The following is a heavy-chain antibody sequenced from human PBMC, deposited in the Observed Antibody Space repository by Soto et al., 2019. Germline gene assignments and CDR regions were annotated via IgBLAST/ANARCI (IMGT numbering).Heavy chain of an antibody. V-gene: IGHV3-33*01. Sequence: GGSLRLSCAASGFTFSSYGMHWVRQAPGKGLEWVAVIWYDGGNKYYADSVKGRFTISRDNSKNTLYLQMNSLRAEDTAVYYCARDFYTSTVTTSYLDYWGQGTLVTVSS. D-gene: IGHD4-17*01. CDR2: IWYDGGNK. CDR1: GFTFSSYG. J-gene: IGHJ4*02. CDR3: ARDFYTSTVTTSYLDY.